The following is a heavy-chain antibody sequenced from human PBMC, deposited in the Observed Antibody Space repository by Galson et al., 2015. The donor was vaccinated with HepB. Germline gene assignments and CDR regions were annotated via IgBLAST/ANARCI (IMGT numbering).Heavy chain of an antibody. CDR2: TYYRSKWYT. CDR1: GDSVSSNSAA. V-gene: IGHV6-1*01. Sequence: CAISGDSVSSNSAAWNWIRQSPSRGLEWLGRTYYRSKWYTEYAVSVKSRITINPDTSKNQFSLQVSSMTPEDTAVYYCATRHFDFWGQGTLVTVSS. CDR3: ATRHFDF. J-gene: IGHJ4*02.